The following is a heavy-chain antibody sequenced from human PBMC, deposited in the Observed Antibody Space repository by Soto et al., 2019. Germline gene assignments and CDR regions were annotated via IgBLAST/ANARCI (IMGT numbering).Heavy chain of an antibody. CDR1: GFMFSSYW. D-gene: IGHD3-10*01. CDR3: ATYSGSYFPVGHDR. V-gene: IGHV3-7*01. CDR2: IKQDGSEI. Sequence: RLSCEASGFMFSSYWMSWVRQAPGQGLEWVANIKQDGSEIHYVESVEGRFTIFRDNARRSLFLQMSSLRAEDTAVYFCATYSGSYFPVGHDRWGQGTLVVVSS. J-gene: IGHJ5*02.